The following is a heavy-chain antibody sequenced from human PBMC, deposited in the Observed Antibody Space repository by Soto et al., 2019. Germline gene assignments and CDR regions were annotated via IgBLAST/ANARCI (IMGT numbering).Heavy chain of an antibody. J-gene: IGHJ6*03. CDR3: ARGGYCSSTSCYFDVIRGYYMDV. D-gene: IGHD2-2*01. CDR2: IYYSGST. CDR1: GGSISSYY. Sequence: PSETLSLTCTVSGGSISSYYWSWIRQPPGKGLEWIGYIYYSGSTNYNPSLKSRVTISVDTSKNQFSLKLSSVTAADTAVYYCARGGYCSSTSCYFDVIRGYYMDVWGKGTTVTVSS. V-gene: IGHV4-59*01.